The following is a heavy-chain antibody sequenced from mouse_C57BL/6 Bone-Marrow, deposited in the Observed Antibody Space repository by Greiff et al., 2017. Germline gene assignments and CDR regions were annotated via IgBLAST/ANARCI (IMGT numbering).Heavy chain of an antibody. V-gene: IGHV5-9*01. CDR3: SRQVTTVLATKYFDV. CDR2: ISGGGGNT. CDR1: GFTFSSYT. Sequence: DVKLQESGGGLVKPGGSLKLSCAASGFTFSSYTMSWVRQTPEKRLQWVAAISGGGGNTYYPDSVKGRFTISRDNDKNILYLQMSRLRSEDTALYYCSRQVTTVLATKYFDVWGTGTTVTVSS. D-gene: IGHD1-1*01. J-gene: IGHJ1*03.